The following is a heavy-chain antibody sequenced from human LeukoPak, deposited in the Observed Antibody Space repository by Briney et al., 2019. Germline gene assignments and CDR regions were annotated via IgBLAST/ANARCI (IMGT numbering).Heavy chain of an antibody. D-gene: IGHD3-22*01. CDR1: GFTFSSYW. J-gene: IGHJ3*01. CDR3: ARGWVPSAITMN. CDR2: INSDGSTT. Sequence: GGSLRLSCAASGFTFSSYWMHWVRQAPGKGLVWVSRINSDGSTTEYADSVEGRFTISRDNAENTLYQQMNSLRAEDTAVYYCARGWVPSAITMNWGQGTMVTVSS. V-gene: IGHV3-74*01.